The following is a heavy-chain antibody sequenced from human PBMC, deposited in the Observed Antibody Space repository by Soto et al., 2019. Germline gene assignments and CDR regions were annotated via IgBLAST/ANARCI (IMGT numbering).Heavy chain of an antibody. Sequence: QVQLQESGPGLVKPSETLSLTCTVSGGSITNYYCSWFRQPPGKGLEWIGYINYDGYSAYNLSLTSXVSXSMDASKTQFSLMLESVTATDTAVYYCARHGFGPLHGLVDVWGPGTTVIVSS. CDR2: INYDGYS. CDR3: ARHGFGPLHGLVDV. V-gene: IGHV4-59*08. D-gene: IGHD3-10*01. J-gene: IGHJ6*02. CDR1: GGSITNYY.